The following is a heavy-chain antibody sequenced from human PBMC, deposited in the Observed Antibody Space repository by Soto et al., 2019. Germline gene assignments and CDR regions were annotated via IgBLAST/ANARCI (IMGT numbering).Heavy chain of an antibody. Sequence: KQSPTLSLPCAISGDSVSSNSAAWHWIRQSPSRGLEWLGRTYYRSKWYNDYAVSVKSRITINPDTSKNQFSLQLNSVTPEDTAVYYCARDLRTYYYYGMDVWGQGTTVTVSS. CDR1: GDSVSSNSAA. V-gene: IGHV6-1*01. CDR3: ARDLRTYYYYGMDV. J-gene: IGHJ6*02. CDR2: TYYRSKWYN. D-gene: IGHD1-1*01.